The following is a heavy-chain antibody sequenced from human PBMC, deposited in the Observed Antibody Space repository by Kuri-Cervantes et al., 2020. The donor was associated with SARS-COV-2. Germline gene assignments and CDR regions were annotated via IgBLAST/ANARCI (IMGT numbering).Heavy chain of an antibody. CDR2: LDTSGST. CDR1: GDPMSTGNYY. V-gene: IGHV4-61*09. CDR3: GKVSWLQLWRRYSDS. Sequence: SETLSPTCTVPGDPMSTGNYYWSWTRQPAGKGLEWIGHLDTSGSTTYNPSLRGRVTISLDPSNNQVSLSLTSTTAADTAVYYCGKVSWLQLWRRYSDSWGQGTLVTVSS. D-gene: IGHD5-24*01. J-gene: IGHJ4*02.